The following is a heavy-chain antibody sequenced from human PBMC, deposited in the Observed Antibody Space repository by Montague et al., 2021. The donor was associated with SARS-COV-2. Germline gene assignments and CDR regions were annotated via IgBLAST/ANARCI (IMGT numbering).Heavy chain of an antibody. CDR2: ISWNSGSI. Sequence: SLRLSCAASGFTFDDYAMHWARQAPGKGLEWVSGISWNSGSIGYADSVKGRFTISRDNAKNSLYLQMNSLRAEDTALYYCAKDQGYDILTGYYPWGMDVWGQGTTVTVSS. V-gene: IGHV3-9*01. CDR3: AKDQGYDILTGYYPWGMDV. J-gene: IGHJ6*02. CDR1: GFTFDDYA. D-gene: IGHD3-9*01.